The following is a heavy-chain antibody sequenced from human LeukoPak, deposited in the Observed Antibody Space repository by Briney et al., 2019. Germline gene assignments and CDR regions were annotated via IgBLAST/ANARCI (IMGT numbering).Heavy chain of an antibody. J-gene: IGHJ1*01. Sequence: SETLSLTCTVSGGSISSYYWSWIRQPPGKGLEWIGYIYYSGSTDYNPSLKSRVTISVDTSRDQFSLKLISVTAADTAVYYCARSPPRGDYSGSGSYFNRWGQGTLVAVSS. V-gene: IGHV4-59*12. CDR3: ARSPPRGDYSGSGSYFNR. D-gene: IGHD3-10*01. CDR2: IYYSGST. CDR1: GGSISSYY.